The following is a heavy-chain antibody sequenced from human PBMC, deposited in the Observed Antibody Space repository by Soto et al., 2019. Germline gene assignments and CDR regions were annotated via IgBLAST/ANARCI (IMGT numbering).Heavy chain of an antibody. D-gene: IGHD3-3*01. CDR3: ARGYYDFWSGSNTDKDYWFDP. V-gene: IGHV1-8*01. CDR1: GYTFTSFD. Sequence: ASVKVFCKASGYTFTSFDINWVRQDTGQGREWMGWVNPNSGDTGYAQKFQGRVSMTRNTSISTAYMELSSLRSEDTAVYYCARGYYDFWSGSNTDKDYWFDPWGQGTLVTVSS. J-gene: IGHJ5*02. CDR2: VNPNSGDT.